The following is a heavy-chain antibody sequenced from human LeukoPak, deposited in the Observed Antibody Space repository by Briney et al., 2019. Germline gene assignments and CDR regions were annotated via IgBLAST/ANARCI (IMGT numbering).Heavy chain of an antibody. V-gene: IGHV4-59*01. J-gene: IGHJ4*02. CDR3: AREGRYGSGSYYTPLDY. D-gene: IGHD3-10*01. Sequence: SETLSLTCTVSGGSISSYYWSWIRQPPGKGLEWIGYIYYSGSTNYNPSLKSRVTISVDTSKNQFSLKLSSVTAADTAVYYCAREGRYGSGSYYTPLDYWGQGTLVTVSS. CDR2: IYYSGST. CDR1: GGSISSYY.